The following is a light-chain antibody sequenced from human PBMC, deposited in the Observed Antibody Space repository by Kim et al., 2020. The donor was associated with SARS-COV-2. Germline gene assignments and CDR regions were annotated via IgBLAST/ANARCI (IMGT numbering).Light chain of an antibody. V-gene: IGLV2-14*01. CDR2: DVS. Sequence: QSALTQPASVSGSPGQSITISCTGTSSDVGGYKYVSWYQQHPGKAPKLIIYDVSQRPSGVSNRFSGSKSGNTDSLTISGLQAEDEADYYCSSYTSSSTVVFGIGTKVTVL. CDR1: SSDVGGYKY. J-gene: IGLJ1*01. CDR3: SSYTSSSTVV.